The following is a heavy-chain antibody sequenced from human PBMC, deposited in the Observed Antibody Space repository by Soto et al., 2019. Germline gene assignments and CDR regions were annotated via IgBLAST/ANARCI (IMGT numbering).Heavy chain of an antibody. CDR1: GYTFASYG. CDR3: ARAVGYGYGFDY. D-gene: IGHD5-18*01. CDR2: ISACNGNT. Sequence: QVQLVQSGAEVRRPGASVKVSCKASGYTFASYGISWVRQAPGQGLEWMGWISACNGNTNYAHKLQGRVTMTTETSTTTAYMELRSLRSDDTAVYYCARAVGYGYGFDYWGQGTLVTVSS. J-gene: IGHJ4*02. V-gene: IGHV1-18*01.